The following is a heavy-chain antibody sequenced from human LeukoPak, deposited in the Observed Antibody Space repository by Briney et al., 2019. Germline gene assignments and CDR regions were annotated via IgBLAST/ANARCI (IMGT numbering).Heavy chain of an antibody. CDR1: GGSFSGYY. Sequence: SETLSLTCAVYGGSFSGYYWSWIRQPPGKGLEWIGEINHSGSTNYNPSLKSRVTISVDTSKNQFSLKLSSVTAADTAVYYCGARGYSYGYSWNFDYWGQGTLVTVSS. CDR3: GARGYSYGYSWNFDY. CDR2: INHSGST. V-gene: IGHV4-34*01. D-gene: IGHD5-18*01. J-gene: IGHJ4*02.